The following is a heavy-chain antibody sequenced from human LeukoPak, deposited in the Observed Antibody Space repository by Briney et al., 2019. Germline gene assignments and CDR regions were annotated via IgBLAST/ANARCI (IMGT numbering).Heavy chain of an antibody. Sequence: GGSLRLSCAASGFTFSSYSMNWVRQAPGTGLEWVSSISGSSSYIYYADSMKGRFTISRDNAKNSLYLQMSSLRAEDTAVYYCARRSEMTTVTTFDYWGQGILFTVSS. CDR2: ISGSSSYI. V-gene: IGHV3-21*01. CDR1: GFTFSSYS. J-gene: IGHJ4*02. D-gene: IGHD4-17*01. CDR3: ARRSEMTTVTTFDY.